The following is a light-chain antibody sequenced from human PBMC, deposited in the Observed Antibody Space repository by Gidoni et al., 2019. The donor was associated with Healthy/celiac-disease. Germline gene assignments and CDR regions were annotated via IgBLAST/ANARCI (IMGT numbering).Light chain of an antibody. CDR2: GAS. V-gene: IGKV3-20*01. J-gene: IGKJ3*01. Sequence: EIVLTQSPGTLSWSPGERATLPCRASQSVSSSYLAWYQQKPGQAPRLLIYGASSRATGIPDRFSGSGSGTDFTLTISRLEPEDFAVYYCQQYGSSPLFTFGPGTKVDIK. CDR3: QQYGSSPLFT. CDR1: QSVSSSY.